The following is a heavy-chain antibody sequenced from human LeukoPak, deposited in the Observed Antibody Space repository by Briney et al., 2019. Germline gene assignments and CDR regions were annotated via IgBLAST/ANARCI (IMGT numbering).Heavy chain of an antibody. J-gene: IGHJ4*02. CDR2: IYPSDSDT. CDR3: ARRSCSGATCYQLDY. V-gene: IGHV5-51*01. D-gene: IGHD2-15*01. Sequence: GESLNISCEGSGYRFTSYSIAWVRQMPGKGLEWMGIIYPSDSDTTYSPSFQGQATISADKSISTAYLQWSSLKASDTAVYYCARRSCSGATCYQLDYWGQGTLVTVSS. CDR1: GYRFTSYS.